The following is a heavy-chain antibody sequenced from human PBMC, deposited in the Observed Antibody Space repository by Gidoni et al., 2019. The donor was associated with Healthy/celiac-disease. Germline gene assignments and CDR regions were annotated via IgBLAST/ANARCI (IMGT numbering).Heavy chain of an antibody. Sequence: EVQLVESGGGLVQHGGSLRLSCAASGFTFSSYWMHWVRQAQGKGLVWVSRINSDGRSTSYADSVKGRFTISRDNAKNTLYLQMNSLRAEDTAVYYCARVCWGGDCGAFDIWGQGTMVTVSS. V-gene: IGHV3-74*01. CDR3: ARVCWGGDCGAFDI. J-gene: IGHJ3*02. CDR1: GFTFSSYW. D-gene: IGHD2-21*02. CDR2: INSDGRST.